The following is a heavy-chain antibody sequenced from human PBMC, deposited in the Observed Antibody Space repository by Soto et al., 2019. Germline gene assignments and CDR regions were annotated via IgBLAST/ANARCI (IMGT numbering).Heavy chain of an antibody. CDR3: ARGQVVAAQL. CDR1: GGSISSGGYS. CDR2: IYHSGST. V-gene: IGHV4-30-2*01. D-gene: IGHD2-15*01. J-gene: IGHJ4*02. Sequence: QLQLQESGSGLVKPSQTLSLTCAVSGGSISSGGYSWSWFRQPPGKGLEWIGYIYHSGSTYYNPSLKSRVTISVDRSKNQFSLKLSSVTAEDTAVYYCARGQVVAAQLWGQGTLVTVSS.